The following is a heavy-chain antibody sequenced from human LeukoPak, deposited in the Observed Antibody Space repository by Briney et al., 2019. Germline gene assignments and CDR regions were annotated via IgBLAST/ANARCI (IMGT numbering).Heavy chain of an antibody. CDR3: AREGLDY. CDR1: GYTFTNYD. J-gene: IGHJ4*02. Sequence: GASVKVSCKASGYTFTNYDINWVRQATGQGLEWMGYMNPNSGNSAYAQKFQGRVTITTDASISTAYMELSGLRSEDTALYYCAREGLDYWGEGSMVSV. CDR2: MNPNSGNS. V-gene: IGHV1-8*03.